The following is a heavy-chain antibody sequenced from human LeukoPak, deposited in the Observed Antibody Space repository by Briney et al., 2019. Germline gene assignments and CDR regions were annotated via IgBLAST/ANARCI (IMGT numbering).Heavy chain of an antibody. V-gene: IGHV4-39*01. J-gene: IGHJ4*02. Sequence: SETLSLSCTVSGGSISSSNYYWGWIRQPPGKGLEWIGSIYYSGSTYYNPSLKSRVTISVDTPKNQFSLKLSSVTAADTAVYYCARHIVGATELDYWGQGTLVTVSS. D-gene: IGHD1-26*01. CDR2: IYYSGST. CDR3: ARHIVGATELDY. CDR1: GGSISSSNYY.